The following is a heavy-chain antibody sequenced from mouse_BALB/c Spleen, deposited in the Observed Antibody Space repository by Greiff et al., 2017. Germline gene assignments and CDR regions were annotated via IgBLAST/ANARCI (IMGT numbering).Heavy chain of an antibody. CDR2: ISSGGST. J-gene: IGHJ2*01. D-gene: IGHD1-1*01. Sequence: EVHLVESGGGLVKPGGSLKLSCAASGFTFSSYAMSWVRQTPEKRLEWVASISSGGSTYYPDSVKGRFTISRDNARNILYLQMSSLRSEDTAMYYCARGPTTVVAFDYWGQGTTLTVSS. V-gene: IGHV5-6-5*01. CDR1: GFTFSSYA. CDR3: ARGPTTVVAFDY.